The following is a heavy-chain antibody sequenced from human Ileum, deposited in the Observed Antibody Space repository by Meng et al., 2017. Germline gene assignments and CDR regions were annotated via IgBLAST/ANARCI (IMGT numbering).Heavy chain of an antibody. CDR1: GGSFSGYY. CDR2: INHSGST. Sequence: QVQLKQWGAGLFNPSETLSLTCAVYGGSFSGYYWSWLRQPPGKGLGWIGKINHSGSTNYNPSLKSRVTISVDTSKNQFSLKLSSVTAADTAVYYCARGGPWFDPWGQGTLVTVSS. J-gene: IGHJ5*02. CDR3: ARGGPWFDP. V-gene: IGHV4-34*01.